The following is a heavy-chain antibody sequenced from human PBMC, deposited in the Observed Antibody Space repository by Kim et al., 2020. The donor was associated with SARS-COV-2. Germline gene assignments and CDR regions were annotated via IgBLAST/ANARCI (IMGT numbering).Heavy chain of an antibody. D-gene: IGHD3-22*01. CDR1: GFTFSSYE. J-gene: IGHJ6*02. CDR3: ARLPTGSSGYVYYYYGMDV. Sequence: GGSLRLSCAASGFTFSSYEMNWVRQAPGKGLEWVSYISSSGSTIYYADSVKGRFTISRDNAKNSLYLQMNSLRAEDTAVYYCARLPTGSSGYVYYYYGMDVWGQGTTVTVSS. CDR2: ISSSGSTI. V-gene: IGHV3-48*03.